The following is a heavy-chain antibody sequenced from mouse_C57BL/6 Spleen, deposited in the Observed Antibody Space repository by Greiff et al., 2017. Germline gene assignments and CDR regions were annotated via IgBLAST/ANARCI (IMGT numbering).Heavy chain of an antibody. J-gene: IGHJ1*03. CDR2: VYPYNGGT. V-gene: IGHV1-36*01. CDR3: ARRDYSNPGYFDV. CDR1: GFTFTDYY. Sequence: DVQLQESGPVLVKPGPSVKISCKASGFTFTDYYMHWVKQSHGKSLEWIGLVYPYNGGTSYNQKFKGKATLTVDTSSSTAYMELNSLTSEDSAVYYCARRDYSNPGYFDVWGTGTTVTVSS. D-gene: IGHD2-5*01.